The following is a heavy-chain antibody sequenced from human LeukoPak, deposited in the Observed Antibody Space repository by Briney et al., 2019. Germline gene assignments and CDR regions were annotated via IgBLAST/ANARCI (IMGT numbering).Heavy chain of an antibody. V-gene: IGHV4-39*07. D-gene: IGHD4-17*01. Sequence: PSETLSLTCTVSGGSISSSSYYWGWIRQPPGKGLEWIGSIYYSGSTYYNPSLKSRVTISVDTSKNQFSLKLSSVTAADTAVYYCARDRSYGEDYWGQGTLVTVSS. CDR2: IYYSGST. CDR1: GGSISSSSYY. CDR3: ARDRSYGEDY. J-gene: IGHJ4*02.